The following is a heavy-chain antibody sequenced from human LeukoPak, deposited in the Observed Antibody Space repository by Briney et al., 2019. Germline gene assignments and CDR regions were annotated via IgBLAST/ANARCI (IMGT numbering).Heavy chain of an antibody. CDR1: GVTFDDYA. CDR3: AKDMMAIVGATTSAFDI. D-gene: IGHD1-26*01. V-gene: IGHV3-9*01. Sequence: GGSLRLSCAASGVTFDDYAMHWVRHAPARGLEWVSGISWKSGTIVYADSVKGRFTISRDNAKNSLYLQMNSLRVEDTALYYCAKDMMAIVGATTSAFDIWGQGTMVTVSS. J-gene: IGHJ3*02. CDR2: ISWKSGTI.